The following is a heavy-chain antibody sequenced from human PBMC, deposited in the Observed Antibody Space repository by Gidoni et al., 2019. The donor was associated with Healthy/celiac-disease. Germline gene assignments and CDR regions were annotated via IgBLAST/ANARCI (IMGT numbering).Heavy chain of an antibody. Sequence: EVQLVESGGGLVQPGRSLRLSCAASGFTFDYYAMHWVRQAPGKGLEWVSGISWNSGSIGYADSVKGRFTISRDNAKNSLYLQMNSLRAEDTALYYCAKDIKTVWGGYYYYGMDVWGQGTTVTVSS. J-gene: IGHJ6*02. CDR1: GFTFDYYA. V-gene: IGHV3-9*01. CDR3: AKDIKTVWGGYYYYGMDV. CDR2: ISWNSGSI. D-gene: IGHD1-20*01.